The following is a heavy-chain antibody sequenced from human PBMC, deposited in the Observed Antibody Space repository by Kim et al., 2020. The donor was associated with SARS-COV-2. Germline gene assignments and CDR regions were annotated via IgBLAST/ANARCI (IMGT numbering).Heavy chain of an antibody. V-gene: IGHV3-23*01. CDR2: IGGSGGTT. CDR1: GFTFSRFA. Sequence: GGSLRLSCATSGFTFSRFAMIWFRQAPGKGLEWVSAIGGSGGTTYYAESVKDRFTISRDNSKNTVFLQMRSLRVEDTAVYYCAKVVSGGYVGPDAFDIWG. CDR3: AKVVSGGYVGPDAFDI. D-gene: IGHD1-26*01. J-gene: IGHJ3*02.